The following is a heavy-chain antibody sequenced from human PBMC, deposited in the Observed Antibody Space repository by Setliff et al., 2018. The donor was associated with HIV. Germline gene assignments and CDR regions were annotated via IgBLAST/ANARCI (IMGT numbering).Heavy chain of an antibody. V-gene: IGHV4-34*01. CDR3: ARGLPTHYFGTDNWFDP. J-gene: IGHJ5*02. CDR2: INQSGST. CDR1: GGSFSAHY. Sequence: SETLSLTCAVYGGSFSAHYWTWIRQPPGKGLEWIGEINQSGSTKVNPSLKSRVTLSVDTSKNQFSLRLRFVTAADMAVYYCARGLPTHYFGTDNWFDPWGQGTLVTV. D-gene: IGHD3-9*01.